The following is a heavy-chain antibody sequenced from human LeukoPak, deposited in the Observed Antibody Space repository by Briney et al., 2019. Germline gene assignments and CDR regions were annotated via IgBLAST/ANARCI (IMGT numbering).Heavy chain of an antibody. J-gene: IGHJ6*02. D-gene: IGHD3-22*01. CDR3: VRLLFMNYYDNSGSGMDV. V-gene: IGHV5-51*01. CDR2: IYPGDSDT. CDR1: GYSFTSYW. Sequence: GESLKISCKGSGYSFTSYWIGWVRQMPGKGLEWMGIIYPGDSDTKYSPSFQGQVTFSADKSISTAYLQWSSLKASDSAIYYCVRLLFMNYYDNSGSGMDVWGQGTTVAVSS.